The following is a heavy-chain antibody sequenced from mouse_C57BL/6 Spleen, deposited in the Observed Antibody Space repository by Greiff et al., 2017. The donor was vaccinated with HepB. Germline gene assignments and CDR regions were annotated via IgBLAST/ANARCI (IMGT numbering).Heavy chain of an antibody. CDR2: IDPSDSYT. D-gene: IGHD2-3*01. J-gene: IGHJ3*01. CDR3: ARSKIYDGYSWFAY. CDR1: GYTFTSYW. Sequence: VQLQQPGAELVKPGASVKLSCKASGYTFTSYWMQWVKQRPGQGLEWIGEIDPSDSYTNYNQKFKGKATLTVDTSSSTAYMQLSSLTSEDSAVYYCARSKIYDGYSWFAYWGQGTLVTVSA. V-gene: IGHV1-50*01.